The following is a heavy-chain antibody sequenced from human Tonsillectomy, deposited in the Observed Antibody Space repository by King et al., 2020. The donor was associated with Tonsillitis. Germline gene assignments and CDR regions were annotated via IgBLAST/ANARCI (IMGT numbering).Heavy chain of an antibody. V-gene: IGHV5-51*01. CDR3: ARLGPYLGATRPFDY. CDR1: GYSFTSYW. J-gene: IGHJ4*02. CDR2: IYPGDSDT. Sequence: EWQLVQSGAEVKKPGESLKISCKGSGYSFTSYWIGWVRQMPGKGLEWMGIIYPGDSDTRYSPSFQGQVTISSDKSISTAYLQWSSLKASDTAMYYCARLGPYLGATRPFDYWGQGTLVTVSS. D-gene: IGHD1-26*01.